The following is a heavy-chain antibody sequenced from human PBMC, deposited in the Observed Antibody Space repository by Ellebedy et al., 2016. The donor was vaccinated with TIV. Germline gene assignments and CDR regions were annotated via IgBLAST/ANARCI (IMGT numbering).Heavy chain of an antibody. J-gene: IGHJ6*02. V-gene: IGHV4-59*01. CDR1: GGSISSYY. Sequence: MPSETLSLTCTVSGGSISSYYWSWIRQPPGKGLEWIGYIYYTGSTDYNPSLKSRVTMSVDSFTKQFSLKLSSVTAADTDVHYCARSIERIVVVATSMASKLHFYYYGMDVWGQGTTVTVSS. CDR3: ARSIERIVVVATSMASKLHFYYYGMDV. D-gene: IGHD2-2*01. CDR2: IYYTGST.